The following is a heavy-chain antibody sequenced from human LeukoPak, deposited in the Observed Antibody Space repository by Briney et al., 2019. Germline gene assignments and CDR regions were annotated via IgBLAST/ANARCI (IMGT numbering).Heavy chain of an antibody. CDR3: ARGADSSGYYSFFYFDY. CDR2: IYYSGST. D-gene: IGHD3-22*01. CDR1: GGSISSYY. J-gene: IGHJ4*02. V-gene: IGHV4-59*01. Sequence: SETLSLTCTVSGGSISSYYWNWIRQPPGKGLEWIGYIYYSGSTNYNPSLKSRVTISVDTSKNQFSLKLSSVTAADTAVYYCARGADSSGYYSFFYFDYWGQGTLVTVSS.